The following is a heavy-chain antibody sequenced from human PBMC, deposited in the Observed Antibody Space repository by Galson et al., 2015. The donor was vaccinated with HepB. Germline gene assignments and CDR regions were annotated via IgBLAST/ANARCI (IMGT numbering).Heavy chain of an antibody. D-gene: IGHD3-10*01. J-gene: IGHJ4*02. CDR3: AKDESTGSSLDY. V-gene: IGHV3-23*01. CDR2: ISSDSTT. Sequence: SLRLSCAASGFIFNNYNTIWVRQAPGKGLEWVSSISSDSTTYYADSVKGRFTISRDNSKNTLYLQMNSLRAEDSAVYYCAKDESTGSSLDYWGQGTLVTVSS. CDR1: GFIFNNYN.